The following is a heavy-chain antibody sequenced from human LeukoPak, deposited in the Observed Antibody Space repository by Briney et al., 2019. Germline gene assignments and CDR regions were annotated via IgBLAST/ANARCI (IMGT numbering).Heavy chain of an antibody. J-gene: IGHJ4*02. CDR2: INAGNGNT. V-gene: IGHV1-3*01. CDR3: ARQGGGPYSGSPFDY. CDR1: GYIFTSNA. Sequence: ASVKVSCKASGYIFTSNAMHWVRQAPGQRLEWMGWINAGNGNTKYSQKFQGRVTITRDTSASTAYMELSSLRAEDTAVYYCARQGGGPYSGSPFDYWGQGTLVTVSS. D-gene: IGHD1-26*01.